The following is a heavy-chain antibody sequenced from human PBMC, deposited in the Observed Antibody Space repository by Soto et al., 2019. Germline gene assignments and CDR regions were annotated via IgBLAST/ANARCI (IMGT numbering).Heavy chain of an antibody. CDR3: ARECVDTVTSITIPFDY. CDR1: GFTFSRCD. D-gene: IGHD5-12*01. V-gene: IGHV3-21*04. J-gene: IGHJ4*02. CDR2: ISSSASYM. Sequence: GGSLRLSCATSGFTFSRCDMNWVRLAPGKGLEWVSFISSSASYMYYADSVKGRFTISRDNSKKSLYLQMNSLRADDTAVYYCARECVDTVTSITIPFDYWGQGALVTVSS.